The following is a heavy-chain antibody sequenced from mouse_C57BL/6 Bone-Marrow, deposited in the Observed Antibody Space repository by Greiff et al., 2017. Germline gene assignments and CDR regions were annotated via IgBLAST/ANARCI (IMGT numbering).Heavy chain of an antibody. J-gene: IGHJ1*03. D-gene: IGHD2-5*01. V-gene: IGHV1-54*01. Sequence: VKLMESGAELVRPGTSVKVSCKASGYAFTNYLIEWVKQRPGQGLEWIGVINPGSGGTNYNEKFKGKATLTADKSSSTAYMQLSSLTSEDSAVYFCARYGDYSNWYFDVWGTGTTVTVSS. CDR1: GYAFTNYL. CDR2: INPGSGGT. CDR3: ARYGDYSNWYFDV.